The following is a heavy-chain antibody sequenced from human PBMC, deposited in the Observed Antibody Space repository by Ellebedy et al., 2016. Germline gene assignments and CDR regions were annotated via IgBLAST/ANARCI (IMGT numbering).Heavy chain of an antibody. J-gene: IGHJ6*02. Sequence: GGSLRLSCAASGFTFRNYAMSWVRQVPGKGLEWVSFISGVDGSNPYIKYAESVKGRFTVSRDDSGSTLYLKMDSLRAEDTAVNYCAKDVSIGTTQSSYGMDVWGQGTTVTVSS. V-gene: IGHV3-23*01. CDR2: ISGVDGSNPYI. CDR3: AKDVSIGTTQSSYGMDV. D-gene: IGHD1-14*01. CDR1: GFTFRNYA.